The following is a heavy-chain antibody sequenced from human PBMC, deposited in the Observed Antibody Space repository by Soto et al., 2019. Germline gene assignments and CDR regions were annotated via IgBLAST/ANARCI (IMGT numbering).Heavy chain of an antibody. V-gene: IGHV4-30-2*01. CDR3: GSGGGSDSFDF. D-gene: IGHD1-26*01. Sequence: KTSETLSLTWTVSGASLTFGGYSSSLIRQTPGKGLEWIGYINHLETTFYNPSFERRLTLSIDRAENQFSLKLHSLSAAARAVYFCGSGGGSDSFDFWGKGILVTV. CDR1: GASLTFGGYS. CDR2: INHLETT. J-gene: IGHJ4*02.